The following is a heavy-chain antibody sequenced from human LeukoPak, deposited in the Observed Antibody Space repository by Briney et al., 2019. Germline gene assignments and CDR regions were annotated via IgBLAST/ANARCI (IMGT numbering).Heavy chain of an antibody. Sequence: ASVKVSCKASGYTFTGYYMHWVRQAPGQGLEWMGWINPNSGGTNYAQKFQGRVTMTRDTSISTAYMELRSLRADDTAVYYCASFRGYSMSLDYWGQGTLVTVSS. CDR2: INPNSGGT. CDR1: GYTFTGYY. CDR3: ASFRGYSMSLDY. V-gene: IGHV1-2*02. J-gene: IGHJ4*02. D-gene: IGHD6-13*01.